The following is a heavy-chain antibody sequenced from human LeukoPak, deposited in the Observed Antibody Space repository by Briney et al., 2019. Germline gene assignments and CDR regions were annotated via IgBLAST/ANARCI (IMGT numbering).Heavy chain of an antibody. Sequence: SETLSLTCTVSGDSISSSNSYWGWIRQPPGKGLEWIGEINHSGSTNYNPSLKSRVTISVDTSKNQFSLKLSSVTAADTAVYYCARAGDSSGYFDYWGQGTLVTVSS. CDR3: ARAGDSSGYFDY. CDR1: GDSISSSNSY. J-gene: IGHJ4*02. CDR2: INHSGST. V-gene: IGHV4-39*07. D-gene: IGHD3-22*01.